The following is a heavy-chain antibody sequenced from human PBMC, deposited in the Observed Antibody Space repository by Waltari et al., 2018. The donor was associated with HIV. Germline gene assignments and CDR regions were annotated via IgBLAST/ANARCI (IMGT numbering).Heavy chain of an antibody. CDR1: GPSAPRASAG. Sequence: QSGSALVTTPQTLPITCAIPGPSAPRASAGWSLIRLSPSGGLEWLGRTYHRSKWFQLYAPSVRGRIRVDVDPSVNHFSLHLDSVTPDDTAVYYCARDSNGLDYWGQGTVVTVSS. D-gene: IGHD4-4*01. CDR3: ARDSNGLDY. CDR2: TYHRSKWFQ. J-gene: IGHJ4*02. V-gene: IGHV6-1*02.